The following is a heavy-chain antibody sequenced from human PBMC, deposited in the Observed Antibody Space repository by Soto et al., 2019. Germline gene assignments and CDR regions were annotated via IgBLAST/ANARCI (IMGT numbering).Heavy chain of an antibody. J-gene: IGHJ4*02. Sequence: SETLSLTCTVSGGSISSYYWSWIRQPPGKGLEWIGYIYYSGSTNYNPSLKSRVTISVDTSKNQFSLKLSSVTAADTAVYYCARSHLYCSGGSCYAQFDYWGQGTLVTVSS. V-gene: IGHV4-59*01. D-gene: IGHD2-15*01. CDR1: GGSISSYY. CDR2: IYYSGST. CDR3: ARSHLYCSGGSCYAQFDY.